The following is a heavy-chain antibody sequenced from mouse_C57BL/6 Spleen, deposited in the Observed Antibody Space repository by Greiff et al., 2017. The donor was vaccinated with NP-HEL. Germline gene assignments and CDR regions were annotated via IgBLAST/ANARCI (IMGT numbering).Heavy chain of an antibody. CDR3: ARGPNPYFDY. J-gene: IGHJ2*01. CDR1: GYAFSSSW. CDR2: IYPGDGDT. Sequence: QVQLKESGPELVKPGASVKISCKASGYAFSSSWMNWVKQRPGKGLEWIGRIYPGDGDTNYNGKFKGKATLTADKSSSTAYMQLSSLTSEDSAVYFCARGPNPYFDYWGQGTTLTVSS. D-gene: IGHD3-1*01. V-gene: IGHV1-82*01.